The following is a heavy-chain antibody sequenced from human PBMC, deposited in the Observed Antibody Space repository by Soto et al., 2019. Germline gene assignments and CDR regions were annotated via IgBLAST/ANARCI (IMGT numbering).Heavy chain of an antibody. D-gene: IGHD4-17*01. J-gene: IGHJ4*02. CDR2: IYYSGST. Sequence: SETLSLTCTVSGGSISSYYWSWIRQPPGKGLEWIGYIYYSGSTNYNPSLKSRVTISVDTSKNQFSLKLSSVTAADTAVYYCARDSDGDSMFDYWGQGTLVTVSS. V-gene: IGHV4-59*01. CDR3: ARDSDGDSMFDY. CDR1: GGSISSYY.